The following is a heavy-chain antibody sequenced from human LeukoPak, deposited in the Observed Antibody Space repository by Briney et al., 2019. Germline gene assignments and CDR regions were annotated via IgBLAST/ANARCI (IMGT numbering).Heavy chain of an antibody. CDR2: ISSSSSYI. CDR3: ARDGLAMVRGSFDY. V-gene: IGHV3-21*01. J-gene: IGHJ4*02. CDR1: GFTFSSYS. Sequence: GGSLRLSCAASGFTFSSYSMNWVRQAPGKGLEWVSSISSSSSYIYYADSVKGQFTISRDNAKNSLYLQMNSLRAEDTAVYYCARDGLAMVRGSFDYWGQGTLVTVSS. D-gene: IGHD3-10*01.